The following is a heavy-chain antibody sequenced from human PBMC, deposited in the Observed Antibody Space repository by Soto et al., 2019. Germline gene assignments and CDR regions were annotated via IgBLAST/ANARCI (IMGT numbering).Heavy chain of an antibody. V-gene: IGHV4-59*01. CDR1: GGSISSYY. J-gene: IGHJ5*02. D-gene: IGHD2-15*01. CDR3: ARVGRPLGVARTYWFDP. Sequence: QVQLQESGPGLVKPSETLSLTCTVSGGSISSYYWSWIRQPPGKGLEWIGYIYYSGSTNYNPSLKIRVTISVDTSKNQFSLKLSSVTAADTAVYYCARVGRPLGVARTYWFDPWGQGTLVTVSS. CDR2: IYYSGST.